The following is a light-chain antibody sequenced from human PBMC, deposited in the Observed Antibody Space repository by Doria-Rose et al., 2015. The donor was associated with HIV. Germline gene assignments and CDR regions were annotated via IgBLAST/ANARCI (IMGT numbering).Light chain of an antibody. V-gene: IGKV1-39*01. Sequence: TCRASQSISSYLNWYQRKPGKAPNLLIYAASSLQSGVPSRFSGSGSGTDFTLTISSLQPEDFVTYCCQQSYSTPLTLGGGTKVEIK. CDR2: AAS. CDR3: QQSYSTPLT. J-gene: IGKJ4*01. CDR1: QSISSY.